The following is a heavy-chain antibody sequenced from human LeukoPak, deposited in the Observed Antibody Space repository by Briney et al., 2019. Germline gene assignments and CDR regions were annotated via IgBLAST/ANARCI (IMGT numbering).Heavy chain of an antibody. D-gene: IGHD3-10*01. J-gene: IGHJ4*02. Sequence: GGSLRLSCAASGFSISNDWMSWVRQAPGKGLEWVGRVKSRGAGETTDYAAPVKGRFTISRDDSKNTLYLQMNSLKTEDTAVYYCTLIQGWGSGSYYLDYWGQGTLVSVSS. CDR3: TLIQGWGSGSYYLDY. CDR2: VKSRGAGETT. V-gene: IGHV3-15*01. CDR1: GFSISNDW.